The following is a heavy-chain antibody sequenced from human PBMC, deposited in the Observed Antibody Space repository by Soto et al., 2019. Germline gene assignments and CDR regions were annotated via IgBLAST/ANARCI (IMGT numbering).Heavy chain of an antibody. Sequence: GGSLRLSCAASGFTFSSYAMHWVRQAPGKGLEWVAVISYDGSNKYYADSVKGRFTISRDNSKNTLYLQMNSLRAEDTAVYYCARGIVVPAATNYYYYGMDVWGQGTTVTVSS. J-gene: IGHJ6*02. CDR2: ISYDGSNK. CDR3: ARGIVVPAATNYYYYGMDV. CDR1: GFTFSSYA. V-gene: IGHV3-30-3*01. D-gene: IGHD2-2*01.